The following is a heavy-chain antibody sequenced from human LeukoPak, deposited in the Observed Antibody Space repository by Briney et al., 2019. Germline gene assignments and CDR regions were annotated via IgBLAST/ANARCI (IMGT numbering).Heavy chain of an antibody. CDR2: ISSSSYI. Sequence: GGSLRLSCAASGSTFSSYSMNWVRQAPGKGLEWVSSISSSSYIYYADSVKGRFTISRDNAKNSLYLQMNSLRAEDTAVYYCARDLPWGYSYGLSYYGMDVWGQGTTVTVSS. CDR1: GSTFSSYS. CDR3: ARDLPWGYSYGLSYYGMDV. V-gene: IGHV3-21*01. D-gene: IGHD5-18*01. J-gene: IGHJ6*02.